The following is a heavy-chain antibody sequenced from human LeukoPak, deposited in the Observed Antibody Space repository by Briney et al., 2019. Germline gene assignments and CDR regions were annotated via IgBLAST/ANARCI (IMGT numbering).Heavy chain of an antibody. J-gene: IGHJ1*01. CDR1: RFTFSSYA. D-gene: IGHD3/OR15-3a*01. V-gene: IGHV3-23*01. CDR3: AREFGLITSH. Sequence: PGGSLRLSCEASRFTFSSYAMGWVRQAPGKGLEWVSVISGSGGSAYYADSVKGRFTTSRDNSKNTLYLQMNSLRAEDTAVYYCAREFGLITSHWGQGTLVTVSS. CDR2: ISGSGGSA.